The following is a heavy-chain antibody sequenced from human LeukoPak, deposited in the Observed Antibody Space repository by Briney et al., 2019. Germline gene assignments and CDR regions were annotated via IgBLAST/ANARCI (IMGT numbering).Heavy chain of an antibody. D-gene: IGHD3-3*01. V-gene: IGHV4-59*01. J-gene: IGHJ6*03. CDR2: IYYSGRT. CDR1: GGSISSYY. CDR3: ARVSFYYEFWSGPSGHYYYYMDV. Sequence: PSETLSLTCTVSGGSISSYYWSWIRQPPGKGLEWIGYIYYSGRTNYNPSLKSRVTISVDTSKNQFSLKLSSVTAADTAVYYCARVSFYYEFWSGPSGHYYYYMDVWGKGTTVTVSS.